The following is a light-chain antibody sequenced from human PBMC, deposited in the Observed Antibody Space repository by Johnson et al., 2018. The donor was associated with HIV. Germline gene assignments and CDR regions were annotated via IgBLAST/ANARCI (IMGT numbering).Light chain of an antibody. CDR1: TSKIGNNY. V-gene: IGLV1-51*01. CDR3: GTWDSSLSAGV. Sequence: QPVLTQPPSVSAAPGQKVTISCSGSTSKIGNNYVSWYQHLPGAAPKLLIYDSNKRPSGIPDRFSGSKSGTSATLGITGLQTGDEADYYCGTWDSSLSAGVFGTGTKVTVL. CDR2: DSN. J-gene: IGLJ1*01.